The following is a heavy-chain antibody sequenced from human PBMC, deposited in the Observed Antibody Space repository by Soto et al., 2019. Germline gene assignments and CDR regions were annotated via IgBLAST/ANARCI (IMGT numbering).Heavy chain of an antibody. J-gene: IGHJ6*02. CDR1: GFTFSSYS. CDR3: ARDRPSSGWKRFGSTDV. V-gene: IGHV3-48*02. Sequence: ESGGGLVQPGGSLRLSCAASGFTFSSYSMNWVRQAPGKGLEWVSYISSSSSTIYYADSVKGRFTISRDNAKNSLYLQMNSLRDEDTAVYYCARDRPSSGWKRFGSTDVWGQGTTVTVSS. D-gene: IGHD6-19*01. CDR2: ISSSSSTI.